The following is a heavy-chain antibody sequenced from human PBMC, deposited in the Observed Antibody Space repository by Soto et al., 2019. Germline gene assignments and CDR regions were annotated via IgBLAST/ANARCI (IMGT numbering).Heavy chain of an antibody. V-gene: IGHV3-30-3*01. CDR2: ISYDGSNK. D-gene: IGHD5-12*01. J-gene: IGHJ4*02. CDR3: AREEWNIVALSSFDY. Sequence: GGSLRLSCAASGFTFSSYAMHWVRQAPGKGLEWVAVISYDGSNKYYADSVKGRFTISRDNSKNTLYLQMNSLRAEDTAVYYCAREEWNIVALSSFDYWGQGTLVTVSS. CDR1: GFTFSSYA.